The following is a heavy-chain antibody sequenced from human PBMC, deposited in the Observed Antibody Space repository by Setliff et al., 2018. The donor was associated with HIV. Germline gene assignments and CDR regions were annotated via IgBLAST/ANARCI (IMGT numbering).Heavy chain of an antibody. CDR3: AREIATCYYDSSGYCYFDY. D-gene: IGHD3-22*01. V-gene: IGHV4-38-2*02. CDR1: GYSISSGYY. CDR2: ISHSGST. Sequence: PSETLSLTCAVSGYSISSGYYWGWIRQPPGKGLEWIGSISHSGSTYYNPSLKSRVTISVDTSKNQCSLKLSSVPAAETAAYYCAREIATCYYDSSGYCYFDYWGQGTLVTVSS. J-gene: IGHJ4*02.